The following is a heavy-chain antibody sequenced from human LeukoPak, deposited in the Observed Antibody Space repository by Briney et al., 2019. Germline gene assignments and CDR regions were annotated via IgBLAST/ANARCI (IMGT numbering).Heavy chain of an antibody. J-gene: IGHJ4*02. CDR2: ISSSGSTI. Sequence: GGSLRLSCAASGFTFSSYEMNWVRQAPGKGLEWVSYISSSGSTIYYADSVKGRFTISRDNSKNTLYLQMNSLRAEDTAVYYCARILDSAWGELCYWGQGTLVTVSS. CDR1: GFTFSSYE. V-gene: IGHV3-48*03. D-gene: IGHD6-19*01. CDR3: ARILDSAWGELCY.